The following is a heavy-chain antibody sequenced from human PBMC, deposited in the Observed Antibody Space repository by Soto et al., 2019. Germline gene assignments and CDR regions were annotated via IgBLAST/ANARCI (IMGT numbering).Heavy chain of an antibody. CDR3: ARPYCSSNSCHNWFDS. V-gene: IGHV1-2*02. CDR2: INPNSGDT. J-gene: IGHJ5*01. CDR1: GYIFTGYY. D-gene: IGHD2-2*01. Sequence: ASVKVSCNASGYIFTGYYINWVRQAPGQGLEWMGWINPNSGDTSYLQKFQGRVSMTTDTSINTAYMELSRVRSDDTAVYYCARPYCSSNSCHNWFDSWGQGTLVTVSS.